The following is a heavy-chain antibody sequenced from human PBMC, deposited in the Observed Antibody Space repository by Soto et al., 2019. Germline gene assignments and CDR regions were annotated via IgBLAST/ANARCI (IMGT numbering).Heavy chain of an antibody. CDR3: ARDLGNFDSGGTYFDY. Sequence: QVQLVESGGGVVQPGRSLRLSCAASGFRFSSYGMAWVRQAPGKGLEWVAIIWYDGSKKYHTDSVKGRFTISRDDSKNTLFLQMNSLRADDTAVYFCARDLGNFDSGGTYFDYWGQGTLVTVSS. V-gene: IGHV3-33*01. CDR1: GFRFSSYG. CDR2: IWYDGSKK. D-gene: IGHD3-10*01. J-gene: IGHJ4*02.